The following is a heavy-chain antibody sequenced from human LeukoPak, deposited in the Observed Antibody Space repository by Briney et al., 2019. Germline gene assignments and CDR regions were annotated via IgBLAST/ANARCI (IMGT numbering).Heavy chain of an antibody. D-gene: IGHD3-9*01. V-gene: IGHV1-2*02. CDR3: ARVGQYDILTGYYIT. CDR1: GYTFSGYY. J-gene: IGHJ5*02. Sequence: VASVKVSCTASGYTFSGYYMHWVRQAPGQGLEWMGWVNPTSGGNNYAQTFQGRVTMTRDTSISTAYMERSRLISDDTAVYYCARVGQYDILTGYYITWGQGTLVTVSS. CDR2: VNPTSGGN.